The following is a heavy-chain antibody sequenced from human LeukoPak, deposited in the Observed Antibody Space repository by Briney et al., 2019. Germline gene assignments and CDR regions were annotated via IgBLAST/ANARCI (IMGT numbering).Heavy chain of an antibody. CDR3: AKDKGAWFGELNWFDP. CDR2: ISGSGGST. CDR1: GFTFSSYA. Sequence: QPGGSLRLSCAASGFTFSSYAMSWVRQAPGKGLEWVSAISGSGGSTYYADSVKGRFTISRDNSKNTLYLQMNSLRAEDTAVYYCAKDKGAWFGELNWFDPWGQGTLVTVSS. V-gene: IGHV3-23*01. D-gene: IGHD3-10*01. J-gene: IGHJ5*02.